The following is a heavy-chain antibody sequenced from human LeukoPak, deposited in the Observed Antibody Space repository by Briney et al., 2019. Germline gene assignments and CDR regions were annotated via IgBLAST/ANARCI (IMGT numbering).Heavy chain of an antibody. CDR2: TYYSGST. J-gene: IGHJ6*02. CDR1: GGSISSSSYY. D-gene: IGHD5-12*01. CDR3: VAPYSGYDWGAYYYYYGMDV. V-gene: IGHV4-39*01. Sequence: SETLSLTCTVSGGSISSSSYYWGWIRQPPGKGLEWIGSTYYSGSTYYNPSLKSRVTISVDTSKNQFSLKLSSVTAADTAVYYCVAPYSGYDWGAYYYYYGMDVWGQGTTVTVSS.